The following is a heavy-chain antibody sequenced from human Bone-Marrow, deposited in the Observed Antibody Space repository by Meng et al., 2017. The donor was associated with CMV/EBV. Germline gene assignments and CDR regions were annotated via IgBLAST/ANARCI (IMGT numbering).Heavy chain of an antibody. CDR3: ARVQTGFDAFDI. D-gene: IGHD1-1*01. CDR1: GGSISGSTYY. J-gene: IGHJ3*02. CDR2: IYYSGST. Sequence: SETLSLTCTVSGGSISGSTYYWGWIRQPPGKGLEWVGSIYYSGSTFYNPSLKSRVTISVDTSKNPFSLKVSSVTAADTAVYYCARVQTGFDAFDIWGRGPRVTGSS. V-gene: IGHV4-39*01.